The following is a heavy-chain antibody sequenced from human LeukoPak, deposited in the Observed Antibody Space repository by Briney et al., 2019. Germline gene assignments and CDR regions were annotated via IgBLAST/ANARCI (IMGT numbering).Heavy chain of an antibody. CDR1: GFTFSSYA. J-gene: IGHJ4*02. Sequence: QTGGSLRLSCAASGFTFSSYAIHWVRQAPGKGLEWVAVISSDARNEYYAGSVKGRFTISRDNSKNTLYLQMNSLRAEDTAVYYCARGGTTNWYFEVWGQGTLVTMSS. CDR3: ARGGTTNWYFEV. CDR2: ISSDARNE. D-gene: IGHD2-2*01. V-gene: IGHV3-30*04.